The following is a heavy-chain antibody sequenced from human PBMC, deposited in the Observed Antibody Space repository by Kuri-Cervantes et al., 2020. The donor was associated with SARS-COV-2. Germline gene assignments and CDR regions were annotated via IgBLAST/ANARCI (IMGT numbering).Heavy chain of an antibody. Sequence: GSLRLSCAVYGGSFSGYYWSWIRQPPGKGLEWIGEINHSGSTNYNPSLKSRVTISADTSKNQFSLKLSSVTAADTAVYYCARGRIAAAGKTFDYWGQGTLVTVSS. CDR1: GGSFSGYY. J-gene: IGHJ4*02. V-gene: IGHV4-34*01. CDR3: ARGRIAAAGKTFDY. CDR2: INHSGST. D-gene: IGHD6-13*01.